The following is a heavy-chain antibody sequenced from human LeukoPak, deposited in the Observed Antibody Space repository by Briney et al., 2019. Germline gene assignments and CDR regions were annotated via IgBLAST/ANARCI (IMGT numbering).Heavy chain of an antibody. CDR1: GFCVSSNY. D-gene: IGHD3-10*01. V-gene: IGHV3-53*01. CDR2: VYSGGST. Sequence: GGSLRLSCAASGFCVSSNYMSWVRQAPGQGLEWVSVVYSGGSTYYADSVKGRFTISRDNSKNTLYLHMNSLRAEDTAVYYCAREAYGSVRDFDYWGQGTLVTVSS. J-gene: IGHJ4*02. CDR3: AREAYGSVRDFDY.